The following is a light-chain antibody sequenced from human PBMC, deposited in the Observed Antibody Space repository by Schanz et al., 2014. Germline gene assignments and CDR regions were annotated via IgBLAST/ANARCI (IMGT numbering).Light chain of an antibody. CDR2: DVT. Sequence: QSVLTQPPSASGSPGQSVTISCTGTSSDVGAYNYVSWYQQHPGKAPKLIISDVTRRPSGVPDRFSGSKSGNTASLTVSGLQAEDEADYYCSSYTSTSTLGVFGGGTKLTVL. CDR3: SSYTSTSTLGV. J-gene: IGLJ2*01. V-gene: IGLV2-8*01. CDR1: SSDVGAYNY.